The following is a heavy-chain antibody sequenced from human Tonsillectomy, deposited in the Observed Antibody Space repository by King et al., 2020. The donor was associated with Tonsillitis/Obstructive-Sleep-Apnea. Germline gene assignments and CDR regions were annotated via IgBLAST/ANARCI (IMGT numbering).Heavy chain of an antibody. V-gene: IGHV1-2*02. CDR2: INPNSGGT. D-gene: IGHD7-27*01. CDR1: GHTFTAYY. CDR3: ARVTGDRADFDQ. J-gene: IGHJ4*02. Sequence: VQLVQSGAEVKKPGASVKVPCKTSGHTFTAYYIHLVRQAPGQGLEWMGWINPNSGGTNYAQKFQGRVTMAWDTSVSTAYMELSGLKPDATAIYYCARVTGDRADFDQWGQGTLVTVSS.